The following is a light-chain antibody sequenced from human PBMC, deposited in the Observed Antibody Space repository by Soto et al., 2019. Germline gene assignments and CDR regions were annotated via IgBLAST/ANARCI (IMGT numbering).Light chain of an antibody. Sequence: QSVLTQPPSVSGAPGQRVTISCTGSSSNIGAGYDVHWYQQLPGTAPKLLIYGNSNRPSGVPDRFSGSKSGTSAPLAITGLQAGDEADYCQSCDSSLSGVVFGGGTQLTVL. J-gene: IGLJ2*01. CDR2: GNS. CDR3: QSCDSSLSGVV. V-gene: IGLV1-40*01. CDR1: SSNIGAGYD.